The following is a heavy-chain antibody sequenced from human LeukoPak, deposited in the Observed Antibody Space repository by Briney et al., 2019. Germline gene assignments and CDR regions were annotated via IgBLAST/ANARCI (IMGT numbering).Heavy chain of an antibody. V-gene: IGHV4-34*01. Sequence: PSETLSLTCAVYGGSFSGYYWSWIRQPPGKGLEWIGEINHSGSTNYNPSLKSRVTISVDTSKNQFSLKLSSVTAADTAVYYCASVDYGDYRNWFDPWGQGTLVTVSS. CDR3: ASVDYGDYRNWFDP. CDR1: GGSFSGYY. J-gene: IGHJ5*02. D-gene: IGHD4-17*01. CDR2: INHSGST.